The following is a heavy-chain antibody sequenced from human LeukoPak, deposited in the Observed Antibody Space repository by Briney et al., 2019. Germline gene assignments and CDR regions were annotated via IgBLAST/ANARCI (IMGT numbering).Heavy chain of an antibody. Sequence: GGSLRLSCAASGFTFNNAWMNWVRHVPGKGLEWVGRIRSNTDTGTTDYAAPVKGRFTISRDDSKNTLYLQMNRLKAEDTAVYYCTTRELRYYGSGTYPVAFDIWGQGTMVTVSS. CDR3: TTRELRYYGSGTYPVAFDI. CDR2: IRSNTDTGTT. V-gene: IGHV3-15*01. D-gene: IGHD3-10*01. CDR1: GFTFNNAW. J-gene: IGHJ3*02.